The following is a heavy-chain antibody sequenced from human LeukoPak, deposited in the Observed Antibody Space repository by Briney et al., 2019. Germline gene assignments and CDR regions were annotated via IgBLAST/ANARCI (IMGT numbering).Heavy chain of an antibody. V-gene: IGHV3-9*01. Sequence: GSSLRLSCAASGFTFDNYAMHWVRQAPGKGLEWLSIISWNSGYIGYADSVKGRFTISRDNAKKSLDLQMNSLRAEDTAFYYCAKVRGTYSSGSFFDYWGQGTLATVSS. CDR3: AKVRGTYSSGSFFDY. CDR1: GFTFDNYA. CDR2: ISWNSGYI. J-gene: IGHJ4*02. D-gene: IGHD6-19*01.